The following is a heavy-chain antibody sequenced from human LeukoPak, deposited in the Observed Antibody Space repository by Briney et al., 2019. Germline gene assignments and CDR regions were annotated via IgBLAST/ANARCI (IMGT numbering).Heavy chain of an antibody. J-gene: IGHJ3*02. V-gene: IGHV1-2*02. CDR2: INPNSGGT. CDR3: ATVLSRSYRTLAFDI. Sequence: ASVKVSCKASGYTFTGYYMHWVRQAPGQGLEWMGWINPNSGGTIYAQKFQGRVTMTEDTSTDTAYMELISLRSEDTAVYYCATVLSRSYRTLAFDIWGQGTMVTVSS. CDR1: GYTFTGYY. D-gene: IGHD3-16*02.